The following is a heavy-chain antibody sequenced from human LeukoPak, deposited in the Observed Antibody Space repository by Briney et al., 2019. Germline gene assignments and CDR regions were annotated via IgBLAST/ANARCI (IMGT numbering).Heavy chain of an antibody. CDR2: IYYSGST. D-gene: IGHD5-24*01. CDR3: ARGSRGGWLQLRYFDY. V-gene: IGHV4-39*02. J-gene: IGHJ4*02. Sequence: SESLSLTCSVSGGSISSSNYYWGWIRQPPGKGLEWIGNIYYSGSTYYNPSLKSRVTISVDTSKNYFSLKLSSVTAADTAVYFCARGSRGGWLQLRYFDYWGQGTLVTVSS. CDR1: GGSISSSNYY.